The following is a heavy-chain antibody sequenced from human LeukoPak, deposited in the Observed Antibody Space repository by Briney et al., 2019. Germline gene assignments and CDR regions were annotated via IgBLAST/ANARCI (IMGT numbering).Heavy chain of an antibody. V-gene: IGHV4-59*01. CDR3: ASLAGRGATDY. D-gene: IGHD1-26*01. CDR1: GGSISSYY. Sequence: PSETLSLTCTVSGGSISSYYWSWIRQPPGKGLEWIGYIYYSGSTNYNPSLKSRVTISVDTSKNQFFLKLNSVTAADTAVYYCASLAGRGATDYWGQGTLVTVSS. J-gene: IGHJ4*02. CDR2: IYYSGST.